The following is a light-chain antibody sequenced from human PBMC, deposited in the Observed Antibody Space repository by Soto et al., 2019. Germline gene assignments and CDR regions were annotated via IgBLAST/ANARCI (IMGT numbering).Light chain of an antibody. CDR3: HKCNCAPFS. CDR2: SAS. Sequence: DIQMTQSPSSLSASVGDRVTITCRASQGISSYLAWYQQKPGKVPKLLIYSASTLQSGVPSRFSGSGSGTDFTLTIISLQHEDVVTYYCHKCNCAPFSYGPGTKVHIK. J-gene: IGKJ3*01. V-gene: IGKV1-27*01. CDR1: QGISSY.